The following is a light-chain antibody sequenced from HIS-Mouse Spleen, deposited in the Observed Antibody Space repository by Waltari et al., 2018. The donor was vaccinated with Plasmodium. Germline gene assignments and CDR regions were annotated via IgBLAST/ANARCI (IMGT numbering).Light chain of an antibody. V-gene: IGLV2-14*01. CDR2: EVS. CDR3: SSYTSSSTV. J-gene: IGLJ2*01. CDR1: SSDVGGYHY. Sequence: QSALTQPAPVSGSPGQSITISCPGTSSDVGGYHYVSWYQQHPGKAPKLMIYEVSNRPSGVSNRFSGSKSGNTASLTISGLQAEDEADYYCSSYTSSSTVFGGGTKLTVL.